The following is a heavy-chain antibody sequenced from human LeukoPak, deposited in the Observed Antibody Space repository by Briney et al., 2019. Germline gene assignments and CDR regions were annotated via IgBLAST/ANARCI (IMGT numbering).Heavy chain of an antibody. CDR1: GFNFSNYG. V-gene: IGHV3-30*18. D-gene: IGHD3-9*01. Sequence: GGSLRLSCAASGFNFSNYGMHWVRQAPGKGLEWVAVISYDGSNKYYADSVKGRFTISRDNSKNTLYLQMNSLRAEDTAVYYCAKVRYFGPSAFDIWGQGTMVTVSS. CDR2: ISYDGSNK. CDR3: AKVRYFGPSAFDI. J-gene: IGHJ3*02.